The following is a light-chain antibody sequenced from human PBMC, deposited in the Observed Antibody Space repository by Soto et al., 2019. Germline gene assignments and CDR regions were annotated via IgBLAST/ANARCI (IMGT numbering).Light chain of an antibody. J-gene: IGLJ2*01. Sequence: QSVLTQSPSASGTPGQRVIIACSGSSSNIGSNHVNWYRHLPGAAPKLLIFRSDQRPSGVPDRFSGSKSGTTASLAISGLQSGDEVDYYCAAWDDSRYGVVFGGGTKLTVL. V-gene: IGLV1-44*01. CDR1: SSNIGSNH. CDR3: AAWDDSRYGVV. CDR2: RSD.